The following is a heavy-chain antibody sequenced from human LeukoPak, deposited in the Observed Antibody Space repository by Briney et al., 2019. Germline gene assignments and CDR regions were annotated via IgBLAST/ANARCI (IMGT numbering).Heavy chain of an antibody. V-gene: IGHV4-39*01. Sequence: PSDSLSLPCTVSGRPISSSRDYCRWIRRPPGKGLEWIWRMCYSGSTYYNPSLKSRLTISVETSKSQCSLKLSSVTAADTAVYYCASPDTAHGEHYYDSSGYYPFDYWGQGTLVTVSS. CDR3: ASPDTAHGEHYYDSSGYYPFDY. CDR2: MCYSGST. D-gene: IGHD3-22*01. J-gene: IGHJ4*02. CDR1: GRPISSSRDY.